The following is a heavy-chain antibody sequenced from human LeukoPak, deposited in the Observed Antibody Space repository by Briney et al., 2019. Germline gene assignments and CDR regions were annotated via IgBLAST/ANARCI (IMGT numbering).Heavy chain of an antibody. V-gene: IGHV3-23*01. CDR1: GLTFSYYA. Sequence: GGSLRLSCAASGLTFSYYAMTWVCHAPGKGLEWVSSITGDSGATSYADSVKGRFTVYRDNSINTLYLQMNSLRAGDTAVYYCAKDPNGDYVGAFDSWGQGTLVTVSS. J-gene: IGHJ3*01. CDR3: AKDPNGDYVGAFDS. D-gene: IGHD4-17*01. CDR2: ITGDSGAT.